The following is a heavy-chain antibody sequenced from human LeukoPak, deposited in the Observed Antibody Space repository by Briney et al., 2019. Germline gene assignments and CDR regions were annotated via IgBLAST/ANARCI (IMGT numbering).Heavy chain of an antibody. CDR2: IYYSGST. V-gene: IGHV4-59*05. CDR1: GGSISSDY. Sequence: SETLSLTCSVSGGSISSDYWSWIRQPPGKGLEWIGSIYYSGSTYYNPSLKSRVTISVDTSKNQFSLKLSSVTAADTAVYYCARGARLGPIVASWILAEHFDYWGQGTLVTVSS. J-gene: IGHJ4*02. CDR3: ARGARLGPIVASWILAEHFDY. D-gene: IGHD5-12*01.